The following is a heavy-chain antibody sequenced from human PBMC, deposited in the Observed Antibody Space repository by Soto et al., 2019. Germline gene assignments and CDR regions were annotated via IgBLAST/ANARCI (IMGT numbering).Heavy chain of an antibody. CDR1: GFTVSSNY. J-gene: IGHJ4*02. Sequence: EVQLVESGGGLVQPGGSLRLSCAASGFTVSSNYMSWVRQAPGKGLEWVSVSYSGGSTYYADSVKGRFTISRHNFKNTLNLKMNSLRAEDTAVYYCARARRGGRSSSSRYADYWGQGTLVTVSS. CDR3: ARARRGGRSSSSRYADY. D-gene: IGHD6-13*01. V-gene: IGHV3-53*04. CDR2: SYSGGST.